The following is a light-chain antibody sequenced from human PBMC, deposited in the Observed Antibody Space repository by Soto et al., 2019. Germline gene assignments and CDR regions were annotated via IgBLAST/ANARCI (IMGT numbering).Light chain of an antibody. J-gene: IGLJ1*01. CDR2: AVN. V-gene: IGLV2-8*01. CDR3: SSYAGINNLGV. Sequence: QSALTQPPSASGSPGQSVTISCTGTSSDVGGYKYVSWYQQHPGKAPKLMIFAVNKRPSGVPDRFSGSKSGNTASLTVSGLQAEDEADYYCSSYAGINNLGVFGTGTKVTVL. CDR1: SSDVGGYKY.